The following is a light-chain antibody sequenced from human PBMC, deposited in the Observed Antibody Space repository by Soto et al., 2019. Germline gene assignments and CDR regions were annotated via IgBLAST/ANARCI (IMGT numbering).Light chain of an antibody. V-gene: IGKV1-39*01. J-gene: IGKJ3*01. CDR2: AAS. CDR3: QQTYDTPFT. CDR1: QSISTY. Sequence: DIQMTQSPSSLSASVGDRVTITCRASQSISTYLSWYQQKPWQAPKVLIYAASRLERGVPSRFSGSGSVTDFALTVSSLQPEDFATYYCQQTYDTPFTFGPG.